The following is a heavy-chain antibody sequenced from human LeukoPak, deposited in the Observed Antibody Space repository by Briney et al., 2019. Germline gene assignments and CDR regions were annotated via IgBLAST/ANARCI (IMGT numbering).Heavy chain of an antibody. D-gene: IGHD6-19*01. CDR3: ARDQRYSSAWYDEGGYYFDY. CDR1: GYTFTDYY. V-gene: IGHV1-2*02. Sequence: GASVKVSCKASGYTFTDYYMHWVRQAPGQGLGWMGWINPNSGGTNYAQKFQGRVTMTRDTSISTAYMELSRLRSDDTAVYYCARDQRYSSAWYDEGGYYFDYWGQGTPVTVSS. CDR2: INPNSGGT. J-gene: IGHJ4*02.